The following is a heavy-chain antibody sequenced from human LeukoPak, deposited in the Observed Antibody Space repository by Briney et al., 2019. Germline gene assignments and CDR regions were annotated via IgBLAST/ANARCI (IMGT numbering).Heavy chain of an antibody. Sequence: PSETLSLTCEVYGGSFNDHFWTWVRQSPGKGLEWIGQINHIGSTNYNPSLKSRVTISLDTSKKQFSLNLSSVTAADTAVYYCARGPNYQSMYYAYYYMGVWGKGTTVIVSS. V-gene: IGHV4-34*01. CDR3: ARGPNYQSMYYAYYYMGV. CDR1: GGSFNDHF. D-gene: IGHD2/OR15-2a*01. J-gene: IGHJ6*03. CDR2: INHIGST.